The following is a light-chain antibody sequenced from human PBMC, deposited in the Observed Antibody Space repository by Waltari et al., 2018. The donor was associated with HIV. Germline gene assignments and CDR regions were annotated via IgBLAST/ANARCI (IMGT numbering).Light chain of an antibody. CDR2: GAS. Sequence: EIVMKQAPVSLAVFRGGRASLSCRASQSGSSNLAWYQQRPGQAPRLLIYGASTRATGIPARFSGSGSGTEFALTISSLQSEDFAVYYCQQYSDWPPGTFGQGTNVEIK. V-gene: IGKV3-15*01. CDR3: QQYSDWPPGT. CDR1: QSGSSN. J-gene: IGKJ1*01.